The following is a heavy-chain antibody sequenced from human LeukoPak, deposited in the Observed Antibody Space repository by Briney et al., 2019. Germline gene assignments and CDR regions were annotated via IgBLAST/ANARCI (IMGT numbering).Heavy chain of an antibody. Sequence: ASVKVSCKPSGYTFTTYGLTWVRQAPGQGLEWMGWISVNNGNTNFAQKFLGRVTLTTDTSTRIAYMELRSLRSDDTAVYYCARADHYDSRGYYYENACDYWGQGTLVTVSS. J-gene: IGHJ4*02. D-gene: IGHD3-22*01. CDR3: ARADHYDSRGYYYENACDY. CDR1: GYTFTTYG. CDR2: ISVNNGNT. V-gene: IGHV1-18*01.